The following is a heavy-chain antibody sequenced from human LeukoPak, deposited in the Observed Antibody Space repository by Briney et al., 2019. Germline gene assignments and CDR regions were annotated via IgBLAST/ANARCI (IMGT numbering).Heavy chain of an antibody. J-gene: IGHJ3*02. V-gene: IGHV4-38-2*02. CDR2: IYHSGST. D-gene: IGHD3-10*01. CDR3: ARDSFGVNAFSI. CDR1: GYSITNAYY. Sequence: PSETLSLTCTVSGYSITNAYYWGWIRQPPGKGLEWIGSIYHSGSTYYNPSLKSRVTISVDTSKNQISLMLTSVTAADTAVYYCARDSFGVNAFSIWGQGTVVTVSS.